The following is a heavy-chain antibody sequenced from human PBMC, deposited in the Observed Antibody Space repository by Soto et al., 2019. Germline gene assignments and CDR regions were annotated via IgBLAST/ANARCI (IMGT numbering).Heavy chain of an antibody. J-gene: IGHJ4*02. CDR2: IKSKTDGGTT. CDR3: TTTGITCTNGVCYTHINDY. V-gene: IGHV3-15*01. D-gene: IGHD2-8*01. Sequence: GGSLRLSCAASGFTFSNAWMSWVRQAPGKGLEWVGRIKSKTDGGTTDYAAPVKGRFTISRDDSKNTLYLQMNSLKTEDTAVYYCTTTGITCTNGVCYTHINDYWGQGTLVTVSS. CDR1: GFTFSNAW.